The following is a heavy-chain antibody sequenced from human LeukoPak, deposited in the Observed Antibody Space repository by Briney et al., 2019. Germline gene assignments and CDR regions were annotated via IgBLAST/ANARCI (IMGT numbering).Heavy chain of an antibody. J-gene: IGHJ4*02. D-gene: IGHD6-19*01. CDR2: IYYSGST. V-gene: IGHV4-59*05. Sequence: PSETLSLTCTVSGGSISSYYWSWIRQPPGKGLEWIGSIYYSGSTYYNPSLKSRVTISVDTSKNQFSLKLSSVTAADTAVYYCARAQWLPPYYFDYWGQGALVTVSS. CDR1: GGSISSYY. CDR3: ARAQWLPPYYFDY.